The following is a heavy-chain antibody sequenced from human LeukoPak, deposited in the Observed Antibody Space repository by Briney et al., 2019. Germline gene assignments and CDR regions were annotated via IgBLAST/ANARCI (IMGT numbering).Heavy chain of an antibody. V-gene: IGHV3-66*02. CDR1: GFTVSSNY. D-gene: IGHD3-22*01. CDR3: ARWGDYYDGSGYYDAFDI. CDR2: IYSGGST. Sequence: GGSLRLSCAASGFTVSSNYMSWVRQAPGKGLEWVSVIYSGGSTYYADSVKGRFTISRDNSKNTLYLQMNSLRAEDTAVYYCARWGDYYDGSGYYDAFDIWGQGTMVTVSS. J-gene: IGHJ3*02.